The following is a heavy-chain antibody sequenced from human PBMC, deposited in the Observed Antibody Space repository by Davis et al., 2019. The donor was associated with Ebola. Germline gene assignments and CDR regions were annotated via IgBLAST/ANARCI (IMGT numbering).Heavy chain of an antibody. Sequence: GESLKISCATSGFTFSSYEMNWVRQAPGKGLEWVSSISSSGTIIHYADSVKGRYTISSDNAKNSLSLLLNSRIAEDTAVYCSARQGGDDILTALGYWGQGTLVTVSS. J-gene: IGHJ4*02. V-gene: IGHV3-48*03. CDR1: GFTFSSYE. CDR3: ARQGGDDILTALGY. CDR2: ISSSGTII. D-gene: IGHD3-9*01.